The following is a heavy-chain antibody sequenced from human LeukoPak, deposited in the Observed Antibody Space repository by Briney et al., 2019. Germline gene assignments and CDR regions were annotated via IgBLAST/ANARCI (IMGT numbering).Heavy chain of an antibody. J-gene: IGHJ6*03. CDR1: GYTFTGYY. Sequence: ASVKVSCKASGYTFTGYYMHWVRQAPGQGLEWMRWINPNSGGTNYAQKFQGRVTMTRDTSISTAYMELSRLRSDDTAVYYCARDLAARPYYYMDVWGKGTTVTVSS. CDR3: ARDLAARPYYYMDV. V-gene: IGHV1-2*02. CDR2: INPNSGGT. D-gene: IGHD6-6*01.